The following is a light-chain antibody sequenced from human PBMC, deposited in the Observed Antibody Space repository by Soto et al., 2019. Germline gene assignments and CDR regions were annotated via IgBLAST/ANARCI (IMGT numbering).Light chain of an antibody. CDR3: STWDASLSDRV. V-gene: IGLV1-47*02. CDR2: SDD. J-gene: IGLJ3*02. CDR1: SSNIGNNF. Sequence: QSVLTQPPSASGTPGQKVTISCSGASSNIGNNFVSWYQQVPGTAPKLLIYSDDQRPSGVPDRVSGSKSGTSASLAISGLRSEDEADYYCSTWDASLSDRVFGGGTQLTVL.